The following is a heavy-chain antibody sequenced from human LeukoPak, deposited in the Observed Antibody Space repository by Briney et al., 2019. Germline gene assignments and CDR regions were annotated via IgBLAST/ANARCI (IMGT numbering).Heavy chain of an antibody. CDR2: INPNSGGT. V-gene: IGHV1-2*02. CDR3: ARSPTDSSSWRYYYYYYYMDV. D-gene: IGHD6-13*01. J-gene: IGHJ6*03. CDR1: GYTFTGYY. Sequence: ASVKVSCKASGYTFTGYYMHWVRQAPGQGLEWMGWINPNSGGTNYAQKFQGRVTMTRDTSISTAYMELSRLRSDDTAVYYCARSPTDSSSWRYYYYYYYMDVWGKGTTVTVSS.